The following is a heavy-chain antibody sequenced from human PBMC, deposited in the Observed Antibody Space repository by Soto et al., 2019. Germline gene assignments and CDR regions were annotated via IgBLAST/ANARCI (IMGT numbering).Heavy chain of an antibody. Sequence: QVQLVESGGGVVQPGRSLRLSCAVSGFTFSSYGMHWVRQAPGKGLEWVAVISYHGSNKYYADSVKGRFTIYRDNSKNTLYLQMNSLRAEDTAVYYCAKEGYYYDSSGYYEPAEYFQHWGQGTLVTVSS. D-gene: IGHD3-22*01. J-gene: IGHJ1*01. CDR3: AKEGYYYDSSGYYEPAEYFQH. CDR1: GFTFSSYG. V-gene: IGHV3-30*18. CDR2: ISYHGSNK.